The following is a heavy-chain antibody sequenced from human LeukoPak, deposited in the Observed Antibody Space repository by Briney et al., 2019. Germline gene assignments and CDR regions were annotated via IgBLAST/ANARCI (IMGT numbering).Heavy chain of an antibody. CDR3: ARIRYSSGWYGDYFDS. V-gene: IGHV3-23*01. CDR1: GFTFSSYA. Sequence: QSGGSLRLSCAASGFTFSSYAMSWVRQAPGKGLEWVSVISGSGGDTYYADSVKGQFTISRDNSKNTLYLQMNSLRAEDTAVYYCARIRYSSGWYGDYFDSWGQGTLVTVSS. CDR2: ISGSGGDT. D-gene: IGHD6-19*01. J-gene: IGHJ4*02.